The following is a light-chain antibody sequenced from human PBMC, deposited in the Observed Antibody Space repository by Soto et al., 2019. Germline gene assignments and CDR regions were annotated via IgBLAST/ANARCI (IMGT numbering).Light chain of an antibody. CDR2: GAS. V-gene: IGKV3-20*01. J-gene: IGKJ4*01. Sequence: EIVLTQSPGTLSLSPGERATLSCRASQSVSSSYLAWYQQTPGQAPRLLMYGASSRATGIPDRFSGSGSGTDFSLTISRLEPEDFAVYYCQQYGASPGTFGGGTKVEIK. CDR1: QSVSSSY. CDR3: QQYGASPGT.